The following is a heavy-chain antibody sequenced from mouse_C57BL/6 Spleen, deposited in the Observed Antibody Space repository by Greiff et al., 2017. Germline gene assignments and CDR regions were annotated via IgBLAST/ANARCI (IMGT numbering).Heavy chain of an antibody. CDR1: GYSFTGYF. D-gene: IGHD1-1*01. J-gene: IGHJ4*01. Sequence: EVKLQESGPELVKPGDSVKISCKASGYSFTGYFMNWVMQSHGKSLEWIGRINPYNGDTFYNQKFKGKATLTVDKSSSTAHMELRSLTSEDSAVYDCARSYGSSSYAMDYWGQGTSVTVSS. CDR3: ARSYGSSSYAMDY. V-gene: IGHV1-20*01. CDR2: INPYNGDT.